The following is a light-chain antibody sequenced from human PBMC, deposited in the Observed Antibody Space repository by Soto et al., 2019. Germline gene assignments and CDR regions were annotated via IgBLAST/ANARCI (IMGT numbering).Light chain of an antibody. CDR2: SNN. J-gene: IGLJ2*01. CDR1: SSNIGNNY. Sequence: QLVLTQPPSASGTPGQRVTISCSGSSSNIGNNYVYWYQHLPGTAPKLLIYSNNQRPSGVPDRFSASKSGSSASLAISGLRSEDEAYYYCAAWDDSLNMVFGGGTKLTVL. V-gene: IGLV1-47*02. CDR3: AAWDDSLNMV.